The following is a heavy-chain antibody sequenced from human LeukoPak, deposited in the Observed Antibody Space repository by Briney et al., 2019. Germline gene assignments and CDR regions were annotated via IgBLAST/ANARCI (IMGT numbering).Heavy chain of an antibody. CDR2: IKQDGIEK. Sequence: GGSLRLSCAASGFTFSSYWMSWVRQAPGKGLEWVANIKQDGIEKYYVDSVKGRFTISRDNAKKSLYLQMNSLRAEDTAVYYCARDYYGSGSYPLYYFDYWGQGTLVTVSS. CDR1: GFTFSSYW. CDR3: ARDYYGSGSYPLYYFDY. J-gene: IGHJ4*02. V-gene: IGHV3-7*01. D-gene: IGHD3-10*01.